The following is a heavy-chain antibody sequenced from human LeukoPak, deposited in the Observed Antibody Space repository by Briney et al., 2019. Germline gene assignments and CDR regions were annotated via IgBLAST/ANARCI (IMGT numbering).Heavy chain of an antibody. J-gene: IGHJ6*02. CDR1: GGSFSGYY. Sequence: SETLSLTCAVYGGSFSGYYWSWIRQPPGKGLEWIGEINHSGSTNYNPSLKSRVTISVDTSKNQFSLKLSSVTAADTAVYYCATDSFVRSSGWSPPAGMDVWGQGTTVTVSS. CDR3: ATDSFVRSSGWSPPAGMDV. V-gene: IGHV4-34*01. CDR2: INHSGST. D-gene: IGHD6-19*01.